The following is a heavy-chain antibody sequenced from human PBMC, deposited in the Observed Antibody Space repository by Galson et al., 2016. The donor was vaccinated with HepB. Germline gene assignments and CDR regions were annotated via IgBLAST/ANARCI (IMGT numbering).Heavy chain of an antibody. V-gene: IGHV3-30*18. CDR3: AKAGYHGADAYYYYLDY. J-gene: IGHJ4*02. CDR2: TAYDGSNK. Sequence: SLRLSCAASGFTFSSYGMHWVRQAPGKGLEWVAVTAYDGSNKYYADSVKGRFTISRDNSKNTLYLQMNSLRPEDTAVYFCAKAGYHGADAYYYYLDYWGQGTLVTVSS. CDR1: GFTFSSYG. D-gene: IGHD3-16*01.